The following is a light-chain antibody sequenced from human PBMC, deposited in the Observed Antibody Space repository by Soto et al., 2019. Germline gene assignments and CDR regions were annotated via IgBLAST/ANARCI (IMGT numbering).Light chain of an antibody. J-gene: IGKJ5*01. CDR1: QSFSSN. V-gene: IGKV3-15*01. Sequence: EIVMTQTPATLSVTPGERATLSCRASQSFSSNLAWYQQKPGQAPRLLLYGASTRATGVPARFSGSGSGTEFTLTISSLQSEDFVGYYCQQYKNWPRTFGQGTRLE. CDR3: QQYKNWPRT. CDR2: GAS.